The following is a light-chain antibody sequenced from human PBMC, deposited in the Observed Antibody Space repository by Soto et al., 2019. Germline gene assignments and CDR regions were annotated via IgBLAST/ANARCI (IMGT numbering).Light chain of an antibody. CDR1: SSDVGGYNY. Sequence: QSVLTQPPSASGSPGQSVTISCTGTSSDVGGYNYVSWYQHHPGKAPKLMIYEVSKRPSGVPDRFSGSKSGNTASLTVSGLQADDEADYYCRSDAGNDKSVFGSGPKVTVL. J-gene: IGLJ1*01. CDR2: EVS. CDR3: RSDAGNDKSV. V-gene: IGLV2-8*01.